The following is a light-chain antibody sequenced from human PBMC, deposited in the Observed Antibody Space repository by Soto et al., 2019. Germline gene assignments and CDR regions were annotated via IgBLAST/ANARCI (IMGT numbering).Light chain of an antibody. CDR3: SSYAGSNNFDVV. Sequence: QSALTQPPSASGSPGQSVTISCTGTSSDVGGYNYVSWYQQNPGKAPKLMLYEVSKRPSGVPDRFSGSKSGNTASLTVSGLQAEDEADYYCSSYAGSNNFDVVFGGGTKLTVL. CDR2: EVS. CDR1: SSDVGGYNY. J-gene: IGLJ2*01. V-gene: IGLV2-8*01.